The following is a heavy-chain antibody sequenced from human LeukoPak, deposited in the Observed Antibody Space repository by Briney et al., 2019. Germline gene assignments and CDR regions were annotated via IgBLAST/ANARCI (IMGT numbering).Heavy chain of an antibody. V-gene: IGHV3-23*01. D-gene: IGHD6-13*01. J-gene: IGHJ5*02. CDR1: GFTFSTYA. CDR2: ISGSGGST. CDR3: AKGSSWFQYNWFDP. Sequence: PGGSLRLSCAASGFTFSTYAMTWVRQAPGKGLEWVSAISGSGGSTYYADSVKGRFTISRDNSKNTLYLQMNSLRAEDTAVYYCAKGSSWFQYNWFDPWGQGTLVTVSS.